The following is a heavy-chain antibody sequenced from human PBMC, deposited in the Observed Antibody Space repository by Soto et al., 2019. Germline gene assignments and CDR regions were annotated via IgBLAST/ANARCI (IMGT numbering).Heavy chain of an antibody. J-gene: IGHJ4*02. V-gene: IGHV4-39*01. CDR2: IYYSGTT. Sequence: PSETLSLTCTVSGDSISTSSYYWGWIRQPPGMGLEWIGNIYYSGTTYYNPSLKSRVTISVDTSKNQFSLRLSSVTAADTAVYYCARTHNWSFAYWGQGTLVTVSS. CDR1: GDSISTSSYY. D-gene: IGHD1-20*01. CDR3: ARTHNWSFAY.